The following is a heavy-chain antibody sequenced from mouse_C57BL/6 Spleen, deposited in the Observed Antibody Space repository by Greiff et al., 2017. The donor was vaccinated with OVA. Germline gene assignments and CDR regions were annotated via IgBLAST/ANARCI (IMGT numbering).Heavy chain of an antibody. J-gene: IGHJ2*01. CDR1: GFTFSSYA. D-gene: IGHD2-3*01. CDR2: ISDGGSYT. CDR3: ARENDGPLDY. V-gene: IGHV5-4*01. Sequence: EVKLVESGGGLVKPGGSLKLSCAASGFTFSSYAMSWVRQTPEKRLEWVATISDGGSYTYYPDNVKGRFTISRDNAKNNLYLQMSHLKSEDTAMYYCARENDGPLDYWGQGTTLTVSS.